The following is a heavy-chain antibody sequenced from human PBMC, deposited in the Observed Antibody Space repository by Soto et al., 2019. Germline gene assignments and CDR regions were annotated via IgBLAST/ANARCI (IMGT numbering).Heavy chain of an antibody. Sequence: GGSLRLSCAASGFTVSSYAMSWVRQAPGKGLEWVSAISGSGGSTYYADSVKGRFTISRDNSKNTLYLQMNSLRAEDTAVYYCAKVPDYDILTGYSGFDYWGQGTLVTVSS. V-gene: IGHV3-23*01. CDR2: ISGSGGST. J-gene: IGHJ4*02. D-gene: IGHD3-9*01. CDR3: AKVPDYDILTGYSGFDY. CDR1: GFTVSSYA.